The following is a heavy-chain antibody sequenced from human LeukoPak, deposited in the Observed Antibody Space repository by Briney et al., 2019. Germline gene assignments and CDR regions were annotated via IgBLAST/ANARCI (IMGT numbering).Heavy chain of an antibody. CDR2: INYSGIT. CDR3: ARGPFAPDV. CDR1: GGSFRGYY. J-gene: IGHJ6*02. Sequence: PSLTCGVYGGSFRGYYWSWIRQPPGKGLEWIGDINYSGITNYNPSLKSRVTISLGTSKNQFSLKVTSVTAADTAVYYCARGPFAPDVWGQGTTVTVSS. V-gene: IGHV4-34*01.